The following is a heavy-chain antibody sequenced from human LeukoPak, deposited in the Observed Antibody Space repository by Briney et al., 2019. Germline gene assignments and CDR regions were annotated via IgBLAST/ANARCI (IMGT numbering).Heavy chain of an antibody. J-gene: IGHJ6*02. Sequence: GGSLRLSCAASGFTFDDHDMHWVRQAPGKGLEWVSGITWDSGITAYADSVKGRFTISRDNAKNSLYLQMNSLRAEDTAVYYCVSEGYNYYGMDVWGQGTTVTVSS. V-gene: IGHV3-9*01. CDR2: ITWDSGIT. CDR1: GFTFDDHD. D-gene: IGHD6-19*01. CDR3: VSEGYNYYGMDV.